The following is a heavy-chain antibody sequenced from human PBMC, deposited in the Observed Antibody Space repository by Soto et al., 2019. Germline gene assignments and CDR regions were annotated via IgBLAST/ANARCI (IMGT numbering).Heavy chain of an antibody. CDR3: ARDRSTWSIAAGLFDY. CDR2: IKQDGSEK. D-gene: IGHD6-13*01. V-gene: IGHV3-7*01. J-gene: IGHJ4*02. Sequence: GGSLRLSCAASGFTFSSYWMSWVRQAPGKGLEWVANIKQDGSEKYYVDSVKGRFTISRDNAKNSLYLQMNSLRAEDTAVYYCARDRSTWSIAAGLFDYWGQGTLVTVSS. CDR1: GFTFSSYW.